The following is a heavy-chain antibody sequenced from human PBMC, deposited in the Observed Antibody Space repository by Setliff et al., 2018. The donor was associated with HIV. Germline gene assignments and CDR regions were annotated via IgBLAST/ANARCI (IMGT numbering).Heavy chain of an antibody. Sequence: SETLSLTCAVYGESLSDYYWSWIRQPPGKGLEWIGEINHNKSSDYNPSLKSRVTMPVDTSKNQFSLKVKSVTAADTAVYYCARQKKSSSWSPNDYWGQGTLVTVSS. J-gene: IGHJ4*02. V-gene: IGHV4-34*01. D-gene: IGHD2-2*01. CDR1: GESLSDYY. CDR2: INHNKSS. CDR3: ARQKKSSSWSPNDY.